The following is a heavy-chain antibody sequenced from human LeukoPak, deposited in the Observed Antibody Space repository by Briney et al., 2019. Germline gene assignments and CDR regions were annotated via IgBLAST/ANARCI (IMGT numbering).Heavy chain of an antibody. CDR2: ITYNSGTI. CDR3: ARDSGYSYADDY. CDR1: GFTFRSYA. J-gene: IGHJ4*02. D-gene: IGHD5-18*01. Sequence: GGSLRLSCAASGFTFRSYAMQWIRQAPGKGLEWVSYITYNSGTIFYADSVKGRFTISRDNAKDSLYLQMSSLRDEDTAVYYCARDSGYSYADDYWGQGTLVTVSS. V-gene: IGHV3-48*02.